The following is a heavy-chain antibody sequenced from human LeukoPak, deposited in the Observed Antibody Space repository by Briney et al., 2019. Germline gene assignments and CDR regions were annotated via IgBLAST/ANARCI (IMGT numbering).Heavy chain of an antibody. D-gene: IGHD3-10*01. CDR3: AREGRGYAFDI. CDR1: GGSFSGYY. CDR2: INHNGNS. Sequence: PSETLSLTCAVYGGSFSGYYWSWIRQPPGKGLEWIGEINHNGNSNYNPSLKSRATISIDTSKNQFSLKLSSVTAADTAVYYCAREGRGYAFDIWGQGTMVTVSS. V-gene: IGHV4-34*01. J-gene: IGHJ3*02.